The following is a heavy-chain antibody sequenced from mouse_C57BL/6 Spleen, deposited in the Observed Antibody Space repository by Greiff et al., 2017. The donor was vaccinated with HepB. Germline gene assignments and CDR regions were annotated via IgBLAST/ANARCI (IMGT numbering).Heavy chain of an antibody. V-gene: IGHV5-9-1*02. CDR2: ISSGGDYI. J-gene: IGHJ3*01. D-gene: IGHD2-10*01. Sequence: EVNVVESGEGLVKLGGSLKLSCAASGFTFSSYAMSWVRQTPEKRLEWVAYISSGGDYIYYADTVKGRFTISRDNARNTLYLQMSSLKSEDTAMYYCTREGLPSWFAYWGQGTLVTVSA. CDR1: GFTFSSYA. CDR3: TREGLPSWFAY.